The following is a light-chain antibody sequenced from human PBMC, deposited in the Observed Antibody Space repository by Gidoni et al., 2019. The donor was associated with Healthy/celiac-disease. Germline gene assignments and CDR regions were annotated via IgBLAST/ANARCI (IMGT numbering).Light chain of an antibody. J-gene: IGLJ3*02. CDR1: HIGIKS. Sequence: YVRPQPTSVAVAPGKTARITCGGNHIGIKSVHCYQQKPGPAPVLVVYDASDRPSGIPERFSGSNSGNTATLTISRVEAGDEADYYCQVWDSSSDHPVFGGGTKLTVL. CDR2: DAS. V-gene: IGLV3-21*03. CDR3: QVWDSSSDHPV.